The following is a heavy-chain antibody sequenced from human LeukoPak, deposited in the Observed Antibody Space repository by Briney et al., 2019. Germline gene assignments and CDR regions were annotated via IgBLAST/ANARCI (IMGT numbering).Heavy chain of an antibody. D-gene: IGHD2-2*01. CDR3: ARRLTQYDCFDP. V-gene: IGHV6-1*01. Sequence: SQTPSLTCAISGDSFSSNSVTWNWIRQSPSRGLEWLGRTYYRSTWYNDYAVSVRGRITVNPDTSKNQFSLHLNSVTPGDTAVYYCARRLTQYDCFDPWGQGILVTVSS. CDR2: TYYRSTWYN. J-gene: IGHJ5*02. CDR1: GDSFSSNSVT.